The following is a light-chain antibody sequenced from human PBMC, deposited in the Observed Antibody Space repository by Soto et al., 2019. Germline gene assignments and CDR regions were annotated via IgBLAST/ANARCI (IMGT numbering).Light chain of an antibody. CDR1: QSISSW. Sequence: SQSISSWLAWYQQKPGRAPKLLIYDASNLEAGVPPRFSGRGSGTQFTLTISSLQPDDFATYYCQHYATYPYAFGQRTKVDIK. CDR3: QHYATYPYA. J-gene: IGKJ2*01. CDR2: DAS. V-gene: IGKV1-5*01.